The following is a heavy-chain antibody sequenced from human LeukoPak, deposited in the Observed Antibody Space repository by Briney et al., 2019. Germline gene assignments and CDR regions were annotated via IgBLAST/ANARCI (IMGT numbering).Heavy chain of an antibody. CDR3: ARDQYYDFWSGYYYYMDV. CDR1: GFTFSSYW. V-gene: IGHV3-7*01. CDR2: IKQDGSEK. J-gene: IGHJ6*03. Sequence: GGSLRLSCAASGFTFSSYWMSWVRQAPGKGLEWVANIKQDGSEKYHVDSVKGRFTISRDNAKNSLYLQMNSLRAEDTAVYYCARDQYYDFWSGYYYYMDVWGKGTTVTVSS. D-gene: IGHD3-3*01.